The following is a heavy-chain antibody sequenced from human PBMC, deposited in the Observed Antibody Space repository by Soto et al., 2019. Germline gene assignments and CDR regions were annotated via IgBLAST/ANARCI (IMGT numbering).Heavy chain of an antibody. D-gene: IGHD2-2*01. CDR3: ARDFCSSTSCRKRWFDP. J-gene: IGHJ5*02. CDR2: IIPIFGTA. Sequence: SVKVSCKASGGTFSSYAISWVRQAPGQGLEWMGGIIPIFGTANYAQKFQGRVTITADESTSTAYMELSSLRSEDTAVYYCARDFCSSTSCRKRWFDPWGQGTLVTVSS. CDR1: GGTFSSYA. V-gene: IGHV1-69*13.